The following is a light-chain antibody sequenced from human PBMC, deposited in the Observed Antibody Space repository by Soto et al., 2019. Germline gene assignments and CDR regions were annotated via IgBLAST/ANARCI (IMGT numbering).Light chain of an antibody. V-gene: IGLV4-69*01. CDR1: SGHSNYA. CDR2: LNRDGSH. J-gene: IGLJ2*01. CDR3: QTWGTGIVI. Sequence: QPVLTQSPSASASLGASVKLTCTLSSGHSNYAIAWHQQQPEKVPRYLMKLNRDGSHSKGDGIPNRFSGSSSGAERYLTISSLQSEDEADYYYQTWGTGIVIFGGGTKLTVL.